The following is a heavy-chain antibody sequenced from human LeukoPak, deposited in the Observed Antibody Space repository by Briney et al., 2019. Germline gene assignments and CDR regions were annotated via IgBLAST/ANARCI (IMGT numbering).Heavy chain of an antibody. CDR1: GRYNSSFS. J-gene: IGHJ5*02. V-gene: IGHV4-4*07. CDR3: ARDLVSTSCRRTTCQNIWFDP. CDR2: IFSSEST. Sequence: SQTLSLTCTVSGRYNSSFSWSWIRDYAGKVLEWIGHIFSSESTNSNPSLKSRVTMSVDASKNQFSLRLTYLTAADTAVYYCARDLVSTSCRRTTCQNIWFDPWGQGILVTVSS. D-gene: IGHD2-2*01.